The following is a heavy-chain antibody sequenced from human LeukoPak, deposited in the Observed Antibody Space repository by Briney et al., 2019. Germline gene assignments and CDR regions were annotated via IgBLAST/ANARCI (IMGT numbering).Heavy chain of an antibody. Sequence: SGPTLVKPTQTLTLTCTFSGFSLTSSGVGVGWIRQPTGAALEWLALIYWDDDKHYSPSLKTRLSITKDTSNNRVVLTMTNVDPVDAGTYYCAHRLWAGSYYTSGGATRLPYFDPWGPGIRVTVSS. V-gene: IGHV2-5*02. CDR2: IYWDDDK. CDR3: AHRLWAGSYYTSGGATRLPYFDP. J-gene: IGHJ5*02. CDR1: GFSLTSSGVG. D-gene: IGHD3-3*01.